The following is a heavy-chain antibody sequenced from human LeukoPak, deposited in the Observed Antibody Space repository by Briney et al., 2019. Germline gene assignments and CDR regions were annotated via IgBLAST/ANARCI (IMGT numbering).Heavy chain of an antibody. CDR1: GFTFTNYA. CDR3: AKRVVVAGNTVKSYTC. D-gene: IGHD2-15*01. Sequence: PGGSLRLSCAASGFTFTNYAMYWVRQAPGKGLERVSSISAGGDITYYADSVKGRFTISRDNSKNTLFLQMNSLRAEDTAVFYCAKRVVVAGNTVKSYTCWRQGTLVTVSS. CDR2: ISAGGDIT. J-gene: IGHJ4*02. V-gene: IGHV3-23*01.